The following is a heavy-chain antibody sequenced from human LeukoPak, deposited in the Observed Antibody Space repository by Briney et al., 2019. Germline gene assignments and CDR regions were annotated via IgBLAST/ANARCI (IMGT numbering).Heavy chain of an antibody. V-gene: IGHV4-39*02. CDR3: AREDYVWGSYRSSGSD. D-gene: IGHD3-16*02. Sequence: SETLSLTCTVSGGSISSSSYYWGWIRQPPGKGLEWIGHIYHSGTTYYNASLRGRVTISVETSKNQFSLKLSTVTAADTAVYYCAREDYVWGSYRSSGSDWGQGTLVTVSS. CDR1: GGSISSSSYY. J-gene: IGHJ4*02. CDR2: IYHSGTT.